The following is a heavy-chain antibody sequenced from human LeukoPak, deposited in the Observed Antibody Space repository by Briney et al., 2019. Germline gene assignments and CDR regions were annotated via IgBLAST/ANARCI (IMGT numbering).Heavy chain of an antibody. J-gene: IGHJ4*02. CDR1: GFTFSTYW. Sequence: GGSLRLSCAASGFTFSTYWMTWVRQGPGQRQERVANIKLDGSETYYVGSVRGRFTISRDNAKNSLYLQMNSLRAEDTAVYYCTRDRGCQSFDYWGQGTLVTVSS. V-gene: IGHV3-7*01. D-gene: IGHD3-10*01. CDR3: TRDRGCQSFDY. CDR2: IKLDGSET.